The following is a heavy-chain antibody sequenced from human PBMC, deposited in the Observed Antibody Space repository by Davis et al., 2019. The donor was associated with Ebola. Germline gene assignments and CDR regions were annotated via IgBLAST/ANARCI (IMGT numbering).Heavy chain of an antibody. V-gene: IGHV4-59*01. CDR1: GGSISSSY. J-gene: IGHJ4*02. CDR3: ARDSPYSNHYFDY. D-gene: IGHD4-11*01. Sequence: PSETLSLTCTVSGGSISSSYWSWIRQSPGRGLEWIGYISNSGTTNYNPSLKSRVTISLDTSKNQFSLKLSSVTTADTAVYFCARDSPYSNHYFDYWGQGTLITVSS. CDR2: ISNSGTT.